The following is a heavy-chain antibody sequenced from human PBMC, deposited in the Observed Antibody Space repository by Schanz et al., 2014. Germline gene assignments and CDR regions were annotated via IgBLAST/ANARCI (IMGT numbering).Heavy chain of an antibody. CDR3: TRGGYSYALSAFDI. CDR1: GYNITSND. CDR2: MNPDSGNT. Sequence: QVQLVQSGAEVKKPGASVKVSCKASGYNITSNDVTWVRQATGQGLEWMGWMNPDSGNTGYAQKFQGRVTMTRNTSISTAYMELSSLRSDDTAVYYCTRGGYSYALSAFDIWGQGTMVTVAS. D-gene: IGHD5-18*01. V-gene: IGHV1-8*01. J-gene: IGHJ3*02.